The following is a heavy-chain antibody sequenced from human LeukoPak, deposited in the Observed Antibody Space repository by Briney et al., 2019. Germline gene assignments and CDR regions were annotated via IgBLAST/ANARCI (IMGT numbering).Heavy chain of an antibody. J-gene: IGHJ2*01. CDR3: ARDIPTNYDSSGNHNLYFDL. CDR1: GYTFTTYY. V-gene: IGHV1-46*01. Sequence: GASVKVSCKASGYTFTTYYMDWLRQAPGQGLEWMGIINPSGGSTSYAQKFQGRVTMTRDTSTSTVYMELSSLRSEDTAVYYCARDIPTNYDSSGNHNLYFDLWGRGTLVTVSS. D-gene: IGHD3-22*01. CDR2: INPSGGST.